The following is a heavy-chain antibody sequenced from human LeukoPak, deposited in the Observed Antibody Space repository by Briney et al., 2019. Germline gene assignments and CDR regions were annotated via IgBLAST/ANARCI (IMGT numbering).Heavy chain of an antibody. V-gene: IGHV3-30*02. Sequence: GGSLRLSCAASGFTFSRYGMQWVRQAPGKGLEWVAFIRYDGSNKYYADSVKGRFTISRDNSNNTLYLQMNSLRAEDTAVYYCAKRDAPKQSLAQFDYWGQGTLVTVSS. CDR3: AKRDAPKQSLAQFDY. D-gene: IGHD6-19*01. J-gene: IGHJ4*02. CDR2: IRYDGSNK. CDR1: GFTFSRYG.